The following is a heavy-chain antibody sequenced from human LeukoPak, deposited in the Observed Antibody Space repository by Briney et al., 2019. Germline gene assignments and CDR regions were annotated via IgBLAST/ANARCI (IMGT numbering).Heavy chain of an antibody. CDR2: FDPEDGET. Sequence: ASVKVSCKVSGYTLTELSMHWVRQAPGKGLEWMVGFDPEDGETIYAQKFQGRVTMTEDTSTDTAYMELSSLRSEDTAVYYCATDSNYYGSGSVSAFDYWGQGTLVTVSS. J-gene: IGHJ4*02. D-gene: IGHD3-10*01. V-gene: IGHV1-24*01. CDR1: GYTLTELS. CDR3: ATDSNYYGSGSVSAFDY.